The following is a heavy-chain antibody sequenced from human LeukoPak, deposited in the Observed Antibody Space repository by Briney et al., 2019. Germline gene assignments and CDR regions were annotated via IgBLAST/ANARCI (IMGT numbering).Heavy chain of an antibody. D-gene: IGHD2-15*01. Sequence: GWSLRLSCASSGCTFSSYVRHGLGQPRGKGLDGVSAISGSGGKKYYADSAKGRFTVSRDNSKNTLYLQMNSLRAGDTTVYYCAKDRGYCSGGSCYFDYWGQGTLVTVSS. CDR3: AKDRGYCSGGSCYFDY. J-gene: IGHJ4*02. CDR1: GCTFSSYV. V-gene: IGHV3-23*01. CDR2: ISGSGGKK.